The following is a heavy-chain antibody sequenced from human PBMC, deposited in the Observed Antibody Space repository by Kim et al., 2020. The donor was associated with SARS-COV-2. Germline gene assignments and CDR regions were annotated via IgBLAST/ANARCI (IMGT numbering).Heavy chain of an antibody. V-gene: IGHV4-59*08. J-gene: IGHJ5*02. D-gene: IGHD6-19*01. CDR3: ARLGDSSGWGNWFDP. Sequence: PSLKSRVTISVATSKNQCSLKLSSVTAADTAVYYCARLGDSSGWGNWFDPWGQGTLVTVSS.